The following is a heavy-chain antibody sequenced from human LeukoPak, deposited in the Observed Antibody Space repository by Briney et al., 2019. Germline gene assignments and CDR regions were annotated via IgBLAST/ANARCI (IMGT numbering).Heavy chain of an antibody. Sequence: GGSLRLSCAASGFTFNSYSMHWVRQAPGKGLEWVTAISDDETYKFYADSVKGRFTISRDNSKNTLYLHMNRLRAEDTAVYYCAKDPNRYDSSIYYCACWGQGTLVTVSS. CDR1: GFTFNSYS. CDR2: ISDDETYK. D-gene: IGHD3-22*01. CDR3: AKDPNRYDSSIYYCAC. V-gene: IGHV3-30-3*01. J-gene: IGHJ4*02.